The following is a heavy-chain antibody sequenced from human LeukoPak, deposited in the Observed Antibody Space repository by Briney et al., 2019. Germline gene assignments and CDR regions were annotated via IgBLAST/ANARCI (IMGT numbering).Heavy chain of an antibody. V-gene: IGHV4-59*01. D-gene: IGHD3-3*02. CDR3: ARDDISDYYGMDV. CDR1: GVSISSYY. CDR2: IYYSGST. J-gene: IGHJ6*02. Sequence: SETLSLTCTVSGVSISSYYWSWIRQPPGKGLEWIGYIYYSGSTNYNPSLKSRATISVDTSKNQFSLKLSSVTAADTAVYYCARDDISDYYGMDVWGQGTTVTVSS.